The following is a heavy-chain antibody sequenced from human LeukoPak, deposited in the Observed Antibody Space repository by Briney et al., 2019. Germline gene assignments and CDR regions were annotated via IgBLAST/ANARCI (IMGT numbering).Heavy chain of an antibody. J-gene: IGHJ6*02. V-gene: IGHV3-21*01. CDR3: ARGVYWQQEHYGMDV. CDR2: ISSTSSYI. Sequence: PGGSLRLSCAASGFIFSTYSMNWVRQAPGKGLEWVSSISSTSSYIYFADSVKGRFTISRDNGKDVVSLQVNSLRAEDTAVYYCARGVYWQQEHYGMDVWGQGTTVTVSS. D-gene: IGHD6-13*01. CDR1: GFIFSTYS.